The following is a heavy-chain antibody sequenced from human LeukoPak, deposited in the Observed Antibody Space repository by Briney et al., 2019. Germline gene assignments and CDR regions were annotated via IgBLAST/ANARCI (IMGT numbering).Heavy chain of an antibody. V-gene: IGHV4-34*01. D-gene: IGHD4-17*01. CDR1: GVSFSGYY. CDR3: ARAYGDADY. J-gene: IGHJ4*02. CDR2: INHSGST. Sequence: PAETLSLTCAVYGVSFSGYYWSWIRQPPGKGLEWIGEINHSGSTNYNPSLKSRVTISVDTSKNQFSLKLSSVTVEDTAVYYCARAYGDADYWGQGTLVTVSS.